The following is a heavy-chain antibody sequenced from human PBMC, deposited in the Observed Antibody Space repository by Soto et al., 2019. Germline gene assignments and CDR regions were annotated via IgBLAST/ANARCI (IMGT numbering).Heavy chain of an antibody. CDR1: GCTFSSYA. D-gene: IGHD3-22*01. CDR3: ARDRSPYYYDSSGYYYPFDY. J-gene: IGHJ4*02. CDR2: IIPIFGTA. Sequence: GAPVKVSCKASGCTFSSYAISCVRQAPGQVLEWMGGIIPIFGTANYAQKFQGRVTITADESTSTAYMELSSLRSEDTAVYYCARDRSPYYYDSSGYYYPFDYWGQGTLVTVSS. V-gene: IGHV1-69*13.